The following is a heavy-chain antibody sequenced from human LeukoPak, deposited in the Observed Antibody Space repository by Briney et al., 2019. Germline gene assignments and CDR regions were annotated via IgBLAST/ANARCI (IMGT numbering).Heavy chain of an antibody. Sequence: ASVKVSCMASGYTFTGYYMHWVRQAPGQGLEWMGWINPNSGGTNYAQKFQGRVTMTRDTSISTAYMELSRLRSDDTAVYYCARDREGGGIAAGAAYYYYMDVWGKGTTVTVSS. V-gene: IGHV1-2*02. D-gene: IGHD6-13*01. CDR3: ARDREGGGIAAGAAYYYYMDV. J-gene: IGHJ6*03. CDR2: INPNSGGT. CDR1: GYTFTGYY.